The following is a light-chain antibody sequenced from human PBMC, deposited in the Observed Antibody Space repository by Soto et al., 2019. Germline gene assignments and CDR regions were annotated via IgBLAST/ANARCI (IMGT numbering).Light chain of an antibody. Sequence: QSALTQPASVSGSPGQSITISCTGTSSDVGGYNYVSWYQQHPGKAPKLMIYDVSNRPSGVSNRFSGSKSANTASLTISGLQAEDEADYYCSSYTSSGTRVFGTGTKLTVL. CDR3: SSYTSSGTRV. J-gene: IGLJ1*01. V-gene: IGLV2-14*01. CDR1: SSDVGGYNY. CDR2: DVS.